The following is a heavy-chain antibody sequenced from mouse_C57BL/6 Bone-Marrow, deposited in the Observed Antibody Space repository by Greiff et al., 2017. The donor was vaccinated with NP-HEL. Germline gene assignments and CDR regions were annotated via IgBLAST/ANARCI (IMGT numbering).Heavy chain of an antibody. J-gene: IGHJ1*03. D-gene: IGHD1-1*01. CDR2: IHPNSGST. CDR3: AREASYYYGSSHWYVDV. Sequence: QVQLQQPGAELVKPGASVKLSCKASGYTFTSYWMHWVKQRPGQGLEWIGMIHPNSGSTNYNEKFKSKATLTVDKSSSTAYMQLSSLTSEDSAVYYCAREASYYYGSSHWYVDVWGTGTTVTVSS. CDR1: GYTFTSYW. V-gene: IGHV1-64*01.